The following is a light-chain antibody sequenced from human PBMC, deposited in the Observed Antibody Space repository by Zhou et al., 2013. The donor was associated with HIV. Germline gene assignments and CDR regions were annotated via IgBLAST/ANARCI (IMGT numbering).Light chain of an antibody. Sequence: EIVLTQSPGTLSLSPGERATLSCRASQSVSSNYLAWYQQRPGQAPRLLIYGASSRATDIPDRFSGGGSGTDFTLTISRVEPEDFAVYSCQQYGSSPITFGQGTRLEI. CDR2: GAS. CDR3: QQYGSSPIT. CDR1: QSVSSNY. J-gene: IGKJ5*01. V-gene: IGKV3-20*01.